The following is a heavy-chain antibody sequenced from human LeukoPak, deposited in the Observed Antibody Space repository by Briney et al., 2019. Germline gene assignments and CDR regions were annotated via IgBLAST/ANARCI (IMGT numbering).Heavy chain of an antibody. CDR2: INHSGRT. Sequence: SETPSLTCAVYGGSFSGYYWSWIRQPPGKGLEWIGDINHSGRTNYNPPLKSRVTISVDTSKNQFSLKLSSVTAADTAVYYCARVRIRGSSGYYPLRRAFDIWGQGTMVTVSS. CDR1: GGSFSGYY. J-gene: IGHJ3*02. CDR3: ARVRIRGSSGYYPLRRAFDI. V-gene: IGHV4-34*01. D-gene: IGHD3-22*01.